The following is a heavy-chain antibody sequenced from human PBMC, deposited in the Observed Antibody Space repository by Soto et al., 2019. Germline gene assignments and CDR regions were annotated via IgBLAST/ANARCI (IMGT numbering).Heavy chain of an antibody. Sequence: ASVKVSCKASGYTFTSYGISWVRQAPGQGLEWMGWISAYNGNTNYAQKLQGRVTMTTDTSTSTAYMELRSLRSDDTAVYYCAREEYYYDSSGYYHVYFDYWGQGTLVTV. CDR3: AREEYYYDSSGYYHVYFDY. J-gene: IGHJ4*02. CDR1: GYTFTSYG. CDR2: ISAYNGNT. D-gene: IGHD3-22*01. V-gene: IGHV1-18*04.